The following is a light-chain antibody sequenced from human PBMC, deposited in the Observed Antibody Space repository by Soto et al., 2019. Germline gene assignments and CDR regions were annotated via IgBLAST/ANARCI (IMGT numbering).Light chain of an antibody. J-gene: IGKJ1*01. V-gene: IGKV3-20*01. CDR3: QQYGSSSWT. Sequence: EIVLTQSPGTLSLSPGESATLSCRASQSVSSTYLAWYQQKPGQAPRLLIYAASGRATGVPDRFSGTGSGTEFTLTISRLEPVDFAVYYCQQYGSSSWTFGQGTKVEVK. CDR2: AAS. CDR1: QSVSSTY.